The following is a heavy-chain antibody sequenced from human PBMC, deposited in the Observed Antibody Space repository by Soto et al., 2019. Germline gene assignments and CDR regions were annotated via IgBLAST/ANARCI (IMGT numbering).Heavy chain of an antibody. J-gene: IGHJ6*02. CDR2: ISDSSSYI. D-gene: IGHD3-22*01. Sequence: EVQLVESGGGLVKPGGSLRLSCAASGFTFSTYSMNWVRQAPGKGLEWVSSISDSSSYIYYADSVKGRFTISRDNAKNSLHLQMNGLRAEDTAVYYCARYDSSGYYWPYYYYGMDVWAQGTTVTVSS. CDR1: GFTFSTYS. CDR3: ARYDSSGYYWPYYYYGMDV. V-gene: IGHV3-21*01.